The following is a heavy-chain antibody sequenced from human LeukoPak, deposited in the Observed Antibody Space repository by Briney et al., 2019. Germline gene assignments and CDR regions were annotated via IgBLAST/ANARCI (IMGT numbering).Heavy chain of an antibody. CDR3: ARARWSSTGWFLGY. CDR2: VNPQGSGT. Sequence: AGSLRLSCAASGFTFSSYWMHWVRQAPGKGIVWVSRVNPQGSGTSYTDSVKGRFTISRANAKDALPLRMDNLRVEDTAVYYCARARWSSTGWFLGYWGQGTLVTVSS. V-gene: IGHV3-74*01. J-gene: IGHJ4*02. CDR1: GFTFSSYW. D-gene: IGHD6-19*01.